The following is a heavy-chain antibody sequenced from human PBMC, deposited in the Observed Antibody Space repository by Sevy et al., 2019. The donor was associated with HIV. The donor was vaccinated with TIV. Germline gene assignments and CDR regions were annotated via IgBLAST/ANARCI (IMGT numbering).Heavy chain of an antibody. V-gene: IGHV1-2*02. CDR2: INHNNGDT. Sequence: ASVKVSCKASAHRFTDYFMYWMRQTPGQGLEWMGWINHNNGDTKYAQTFQGRVTLTRDTSMSTAYMELSRLTSDDTAVYYCARSEAKSYDSYGYDWLDPWGQGTLVTVSS. CDR3: ARSEAKSYDSYGYDWLDP. J-gene: IGHJ5*02. CDR1: AHRFTDYF. D-gene: IGHD3-22*01.